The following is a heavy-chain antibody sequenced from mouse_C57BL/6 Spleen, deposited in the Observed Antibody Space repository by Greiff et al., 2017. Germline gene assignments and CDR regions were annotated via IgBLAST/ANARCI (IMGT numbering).Heavy chain of an antibody. J-gene: IGHJ3*01. D-gene: IGHD2-3*01. CDR3: AGGDDGDYTWFAY. CDR1: GFNIKNTY. CDR2: IDPANGNT. V-gene: IGHV14-3*01. Sequence: VQLQQSVAELVRPGASVKLSCTASGFNIKNTYMHWVKQRPEQGLEWIGRIDPANGNTKYAPKFQGKATITADTSSNTAYLQLSSLTSEDTAIYYGAGGDDGDYTWFAYWGQGTLVTVSA.